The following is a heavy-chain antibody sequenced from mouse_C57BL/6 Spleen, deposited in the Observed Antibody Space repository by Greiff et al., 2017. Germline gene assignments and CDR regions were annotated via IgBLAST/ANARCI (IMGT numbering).Heavy chain of an antibody. CDR1: GYSFTGYF. V-gene: IGHV1-20*01. Sequence: EVQLQQSGPELVKPGDSVKISCKASGYSFTGYFMNWVMQSHGKSLEWIGRINPYNGDTFYNQKFKGKATLTVDKSSSTAHMELRSLTSEDSAVYYCARSGSSYCYFDVWGTGTTVTVSS. CDR2: INPYNGDT. D-gene: IGHD1-1*01. CDR3: ARSGSSYCYFDV. J-gene: IGHJ1*03.